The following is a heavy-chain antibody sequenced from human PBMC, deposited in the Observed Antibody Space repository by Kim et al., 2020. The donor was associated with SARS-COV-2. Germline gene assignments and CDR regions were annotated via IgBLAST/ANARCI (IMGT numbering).Heavy chain of an antibody. Sequence: GGSLRLSCAASGFIFNNYAMSWVRQGPGKGLEWISAISETGKSTYYADSVRGRFTISRDNAKNMLYIQLNNLRAEDTARYYCAKESRGARTGTSFGYWGQGTPVTVSS. D-gene: IGHD1-1*01. J-gene: IGHJ4*02. V-gene: IGHV3-23*01. CDR1: GFIFNNYA. CDR3: AKESRGARTGTSFGY. CDR2: ISETGKST.